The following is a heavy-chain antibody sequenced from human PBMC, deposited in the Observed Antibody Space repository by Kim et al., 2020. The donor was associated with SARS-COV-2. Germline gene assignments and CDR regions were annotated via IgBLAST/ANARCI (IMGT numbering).Heavy chain of an antibody. J-gene: IGHJ4*02. CDR2: ISSNGCST. V-gene: IGHV3-64D*09. D-gene: IGHD3-16*01. Sequence: GGSLRLSCSASGFTFSSYAMHWVRQAPGKGLEYVSAISSNGCSTYSADSVKGRFTISSDNSKNTLYLQMSSLRAEDQAVYYCVKLGVRHGGGNFDYWGQGTLVTVSS. CDR1: GFTFSSYA. CDR3: VKLGVRHGGGNFDY.